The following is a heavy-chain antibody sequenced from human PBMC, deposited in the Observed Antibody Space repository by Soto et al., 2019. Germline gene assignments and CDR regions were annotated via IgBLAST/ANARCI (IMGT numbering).Heavy chain of an antibody. CDR3: ARRLVVVPAAMGSRYYYGMDV. Sequence: GGSVKVSCKASGYTFTVYYMHGVGQSGLQGRDGMGWINPNSGGTNYAQKFQGRVTMTRDTSISTAYMELSRLRSDDTAVYYCARRLVVVPAAMGSRYYYGMDVWGQGTTVTVSS. J-gene: IGHJ6*02. V-gene: IGHV1-2*02. D-gene: IGHD2-2*01. CDR1: GYTFTVYY. CDR2: INPNSGGT.